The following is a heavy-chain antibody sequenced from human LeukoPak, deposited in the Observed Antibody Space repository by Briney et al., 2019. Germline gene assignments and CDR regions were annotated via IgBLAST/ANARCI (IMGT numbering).Heavy chain of an antibody. J-gene: IGHJ4*02. CDR2: IYYSGST. D-gene: IGHD1-26*01. CDR1: GGSISSYY. V-gene: IGHV4-59*08. Sequence: SETLPLTCTVSGGSISSYYWSWIRQPPGKGLEWIGYIYYSGSTNYNPSLKSRVTISVDTSKNQFSLKLSSVTAADTAVYYCAAEYSGSYLDYWGQGTLVTVSS. CDR3: AAEYSGSYLDY.